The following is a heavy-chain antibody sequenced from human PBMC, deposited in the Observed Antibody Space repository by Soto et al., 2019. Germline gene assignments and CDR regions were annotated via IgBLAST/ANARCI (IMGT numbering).Heavy chain of an antibody. Sequence: SETLSLSCTVSGGSISSYYWGWLRQPPGKGLEWVGNIYYSGSTNYNPSLQSRVTMSVDTSKNQFSLELSSVTAADTAVCYWARVYDCSSTSCDGRWYDHWGQGTLVTVSS. CDR1: GGSISSYY. V-gene: IGHV4-59*01. CDR3: ARVYDCSSTSCDGRWYDH. J-gene: IGHJ5*02. D-gene: IGHD2-2*01. CDR2: IYYSGST.